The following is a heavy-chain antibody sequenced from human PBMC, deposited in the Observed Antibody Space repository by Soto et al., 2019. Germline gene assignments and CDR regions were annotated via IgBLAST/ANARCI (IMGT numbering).Heavy chain of an antibody. CDR3: ARAAGIQLWTNWFDP. Sequence: PSETLSLTCTVSGGSISSYYWSWIRQPPGKGLEWIGYIYYSGSTNYNPSLKSRVTISVDTSKNQFSLKLSSVTAADTAVYYCARAAGIQLWTNWFDPWGQGTLVTVSS. V-gene: IGHV4-59*01. CDR1: GGSISSYY. J-gene: IGHJ5*02. CDR2: IYYSGST. D-gene: IGHD5-18*01.